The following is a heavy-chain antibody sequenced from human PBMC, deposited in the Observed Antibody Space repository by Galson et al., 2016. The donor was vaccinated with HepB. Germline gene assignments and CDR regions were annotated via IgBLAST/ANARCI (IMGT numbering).Heavy chain of an antibody. Sequence: SLRLSCAASGLTFSGFWMHWVRQAPGKGLEWVAADSMDGRRKFYADSVKGRFTISRDNSNSMLFLQMSSLRADDTAVYYCARRHEYCPPVGCSVDYWGQGTLVSVSS. J-gene: IGHJ4*02. D-gene: IGHD2/OR15-2a*01. CDR3: ARRHEYCPPVGCSVDY. CDR2: DSMDGRRK. V-gene: IGHV3-30*03. CDR1: GLTFSGFW.